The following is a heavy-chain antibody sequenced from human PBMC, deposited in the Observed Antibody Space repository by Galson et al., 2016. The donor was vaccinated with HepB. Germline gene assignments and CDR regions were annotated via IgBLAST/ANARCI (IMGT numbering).Heavy chain of an antibody. J-gene: IGHJ6*04. Sequence: SLRLSCAASGFTFSSYSMHWVRQPPGKGLEWVAVIWHDGNNKYYGDSVKGRFTISRDNSKNTVNLQMNYLRAEDTAVYYCVRDIYYEYSWGTYRYPIYGLDVWGKGTTVTVSS. CDR1: GFTFSSYS. D-gene: IGHD3-16*02. CDR2: IWHDGNNK. CDR3: VRDIYYEYSWGTYRYPIYGLDV. V-gene: IGHV3-33*01.